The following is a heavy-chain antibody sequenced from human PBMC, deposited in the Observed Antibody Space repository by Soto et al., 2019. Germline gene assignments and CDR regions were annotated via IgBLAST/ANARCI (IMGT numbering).Heavy chain of an antibody. CDR2: IYPGDSDT. CDR3: ARARGYCSSTSCYYYMDV. CDR1: GYSFTSYW. J-gene: IGHJ6*03. D-gene: IGHD2-2*01. V-gene: IGHV5-51*01. Sequence: GESLKISCKGSGYSFTSYWIGWVRQMPGKGLEWMGIIYPGDSDTRYSPSFQGQVTISADKSISTAYLQWSSLKASDTAMYYCARARGYCSSTSCYYYMDVWGKGTTVTVSS.